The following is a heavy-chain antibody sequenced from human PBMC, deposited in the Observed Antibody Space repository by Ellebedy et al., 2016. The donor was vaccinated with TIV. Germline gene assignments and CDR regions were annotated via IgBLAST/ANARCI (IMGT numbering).Heavy chain of an antibody. V-gene: IGHV1-3*01. Sequence: AASVKVSCKASGYTFTSYVIHWVRQAPGQRLEWMGWINAGNGNTKYSQKFQGRVTITRATSASTAYMELRSLRSEDTAVYYCARDRDSSSWYFGGYYYYGMDVWGQGTTVTVSS. CDR3: ARDRDSSSWYFGGYYYYGMDV. D-gene: IGHD6-13*01. CDR1: GYTFTSYV. J-gene: IGHJ6*02. CDR2: INAGNGNT.